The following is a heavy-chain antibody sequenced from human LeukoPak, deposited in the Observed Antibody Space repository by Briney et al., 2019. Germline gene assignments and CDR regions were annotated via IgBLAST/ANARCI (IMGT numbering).Heavy chain of an antibody. V-gene: IGHV3-23*01. CDR1: GFTFSSYV. D-gene: IGHD1-26*01. CDR3: AKVHLLNY. Sequence: PGGSLRLSCAASGFTFSSYVMTWVRQAPGKGLEWVSVIRGSGDRTYYADSVKGRFTISRDNSKNTLYLQMNSLRAEDTAVYYCAKVHLLNYWGQGTLVTVSS. J-gene: IGHJ4*02. CDR2: IRGSGDRT.